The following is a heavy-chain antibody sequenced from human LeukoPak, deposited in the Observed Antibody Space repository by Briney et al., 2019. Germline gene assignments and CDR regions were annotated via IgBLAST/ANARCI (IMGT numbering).Heavy chain of an antibody. CDR1: GFTVSSNY. CDR2: ISGSGGST. CDR3: AKDPYDYDTSGYNGDY. Sequence: GGSLRLSCAASGFTVSSNYMSWVRQAPGKGLEWVSSISGSGGSTYYADSVKGRFTISRDNSKNTLFLQMNSLRAEDTAVYYCAKDPYDYDTSGYNGDYWGQGTLVTVSS. J-gene: IGHJ4*02. V-gene: IGHV3-23*01. D-gene: IGHD3-22*01.